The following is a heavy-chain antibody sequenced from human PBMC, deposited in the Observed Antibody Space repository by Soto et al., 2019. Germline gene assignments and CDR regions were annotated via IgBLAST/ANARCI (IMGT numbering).Heavy chain of an antibody. J-gene: IGHJ5*02. Sequence: ASVKVSCKVYGYILTAYSMKWVRQPPGKGLEWMGGFDPEEGETKYAQKFQGRVTMTEDTSTDTAYMELSSLRSEDTAVYYFVTGADALIWFDPWGQGTLVTVS. CDR1: GYILTAYS. V-gene: IGHV1-24*01. CDR3: VTGADALIWFDP. D-gene: IGHD3-10*01. CDR2: FDPEEGET.